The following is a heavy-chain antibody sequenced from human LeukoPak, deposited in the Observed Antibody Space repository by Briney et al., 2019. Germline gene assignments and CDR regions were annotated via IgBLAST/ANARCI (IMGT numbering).Heavy chain of an antibody. CDR2: IYYSGST. Sequence: SETLSLTCTVSGGSISSYYWSWIRQPPGKGLEWIGYIYYSGSTNYNPSLKSRVTTSVDTSKNQFSLTLSSVTAADTAVYYCARVRYIAFDIWGQGTMVTVSS. CDR3: ARVRYIAFDI. D-gene: IGHD1-14*01. CDR1: GGSISSYY. V-gene: IGHV4-59*01. J-gene: IGHJ3*02.